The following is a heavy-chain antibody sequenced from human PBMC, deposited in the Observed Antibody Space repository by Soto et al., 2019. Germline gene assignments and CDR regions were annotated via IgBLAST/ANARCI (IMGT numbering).Heavy chain of an antibody. Sequence: ASVKVSCKASGYTFTSYGISWVRQAPGQGLEWMGWISAYNGNTNYAQKLQGRVTMTTDTSTSTAYMELRSLRSDDTAVYYCARDSAGYTLDKFDCSGGSCYRHFDYWGQGTLVTVSS. CDR1: GYTFTSYG. J-gene: IGHJ4*02. CDR2: ISAYNGNT. V-gene: IGHV1-18*01. D-gene: IGHD2-15*01. CDR3: ARDSAGYTLDKFDCSGGSCYRHFDY.